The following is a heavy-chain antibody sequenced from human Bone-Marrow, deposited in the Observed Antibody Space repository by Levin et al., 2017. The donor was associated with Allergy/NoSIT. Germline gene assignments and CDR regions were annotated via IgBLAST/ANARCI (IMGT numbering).Heavy chain of an antibody. CDR3: ARGPHTNKVATRRLDI. Sequence: ASVKVSCKASGGTFSSYAISWVRQAPGQGLEWMGGIIPIFGTANYAQKFQGRVTITADESTSTAYMELSSLRSEDTAVYYCARGPHTNKVATRRLDIWGQGTMVTVSS. CDR2: IIPIFGTA. V-gene: IGHV1-69*13. CDR1: GGTFSSYA. J-gene: IGHJ3*02. D-gene: IGHD5-12*01.